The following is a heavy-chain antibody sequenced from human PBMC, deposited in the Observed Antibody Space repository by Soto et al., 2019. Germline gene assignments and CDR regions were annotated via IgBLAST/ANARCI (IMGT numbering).Heavy chain of an antibody. CDR2: IYYSGST. CDR3: ARGGNSNAFDI. Sequence: SETLSLTCTVSGGSISSGGYYWSWIRQHPGKGLEWIGYIYYSGSTYYNPSLKSRVTISVDTSKNQFSLKLSSVTAADTAVYYCARGGNSNAFDIWGQRTMVTVSS. CDR1: GGSISSGGYY. D-gene: IGHD2-21*02. J-gene: IGHJ3*02. V-gene: IGHV4-31*03.